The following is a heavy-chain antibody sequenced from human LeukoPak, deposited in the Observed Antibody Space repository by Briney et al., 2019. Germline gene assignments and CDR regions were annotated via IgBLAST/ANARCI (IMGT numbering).Heavy chain of an antibody. D-gene: IGHD5-18*01. CDR1: GDRLTNNW. CDR3: ATGYAYSYGAYYFDY. Sequence: GESLKTSCKISGDRLTNNWIGWVRQMPGKGLEWMGIIYPGDSDTRYSPSLQGQVTISADKSISTAYLQWSSLKASDTAMYYCATGYAYSYGAYYFDYWGQGTLVTVSS. V-gene: IGHV5-51*01. CDR2: IYPGDSDT. J-gene: IGHJ4*02.